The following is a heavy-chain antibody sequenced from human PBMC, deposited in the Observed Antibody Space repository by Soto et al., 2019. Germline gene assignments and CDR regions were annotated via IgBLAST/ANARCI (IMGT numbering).Heavy chain of an antibody. CDR1: GFTLDKYT. Sequence: GGALRLSCAAFGFTLDKYTMGWVRQAPGKGLEWVAESFSSGGTQYADSVKGRFTISRDNSRNMVFLQMNGLRVEDTALYYCARDREPDGIWTFDSWGQGALVTVSS. D-gene: IGHD3-9*01. J-gene: IGHJ4*02. V-gene: IGHV3-53*01. CDR2: SFSSGGT. CDR3: ARDREPDGIWTFDS.